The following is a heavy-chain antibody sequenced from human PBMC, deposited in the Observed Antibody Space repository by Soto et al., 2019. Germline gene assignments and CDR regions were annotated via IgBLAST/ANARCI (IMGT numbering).Heavy chain of an antibody. J-gene: IGHJ4*02. V-gene: IGHV4-30-2*01. CDR3: AREDYGDYGGYFDY. CDR2: TYHSGNA. Sequence: QLQLQESGSGLVKPSQTLSLTCTVSGGSIRTGGYSWSWIRQPPGKGLEWIGYTYHSGNAYYNPSRKSRDTLSVNGPKTQFSLKVSSVTAADPAVYYCAREDYGDYGGYFDYWGQGSLVTVSS. CDR1: GGSIRTGGYS. D-gene: IGHD4-17*01.